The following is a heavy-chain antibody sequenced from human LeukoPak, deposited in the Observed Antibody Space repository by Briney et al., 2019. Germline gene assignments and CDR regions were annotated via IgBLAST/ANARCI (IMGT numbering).Heavy chain of an antibody. CDR2: INYSGST. Sequence: SETLSLTCTVSGGSISSSRYYWGWIRQPPGKGLEWIGNINYSGSTYYSPSLKGRVTISVDTSKNQFSLKLTSVTAADTAVYYCARGRGGGGSSNNWFDPWGQGTLVTVSS. D-gene: IGHD2-15*01. CDR3: ARGRGGGGSSNNWFDP. J-gene: IGHJ5*02. V-gene: IGHV4-39*07. CDR1: GGSISSSRYY.